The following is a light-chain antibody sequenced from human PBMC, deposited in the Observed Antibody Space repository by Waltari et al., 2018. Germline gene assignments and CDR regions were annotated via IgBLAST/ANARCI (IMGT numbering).Light chain of an antibody. CDR2: VNSDGSH. J-gene: IGLJ3*02. CDR3: QTGGHGTWV. CDR1: SGHRSHV. V-gene: IGLV4-69*01. Sequence: QLVLTQSPSTSPSLGASLKLTRTLSSGHRSHVIACLQQQPEKGPRFLMKVNSDGSHRKGDEIPDRFSGSSSGSERYLSISSLQSEDEADYFCQTGGHGTWVFGGGTKLTVL.